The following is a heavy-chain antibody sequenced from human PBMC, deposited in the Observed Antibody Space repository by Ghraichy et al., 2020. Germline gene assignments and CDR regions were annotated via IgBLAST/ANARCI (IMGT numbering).Heavy chain of an antibody. V-gene: IGHV4-31*03. J-gene: IGHJ4*02. D-gene: IGHD3-22*01. CDR3: ARGMVDSSGYYRLEY. CDR1: GGSISSGGYY. CDR2: IYYSGST. Sequence: SETLSLTCTVSGGSISSGGYYWSWIRQHPGKGLEWIGYIYYSGSTYYNPSLKSRVTISVDTSKNQFSLKLSSVTAADTAVYYCARGMVDSSGYYRLEYWGQGTLVTVSS.